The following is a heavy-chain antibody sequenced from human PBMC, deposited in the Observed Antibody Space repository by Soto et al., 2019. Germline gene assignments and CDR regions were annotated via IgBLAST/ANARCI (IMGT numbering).Heavy chain of an antibody. CDR1: GGSISRSY. CDR3: ATTPGGYSSSWYRY. D-gene: IGHD6-13*01. J-gene: IGHJ4*02. Sequence: TLSLTGKRSGGSISRSYWSSIRQPPGKGLEWIGYIYYSGSTNYNPSLKSRVTISVDTSKNQFSLKLSSVTAADTAVYYCATTPGGYSSSWYRYWGQGTLVTVSS. V-gene: IGHV4-59*08. CDR2: IYYSGST.